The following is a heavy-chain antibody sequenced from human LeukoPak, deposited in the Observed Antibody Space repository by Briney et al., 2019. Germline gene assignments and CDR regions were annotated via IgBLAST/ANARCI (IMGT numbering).Heavy chain of an antibody. V-gene: IGHV3-43*02. J-gene: IGHJ5*02. CDR2: ISGDGGST. Sequence: GGSLRLSCAASGFTFDDYAMHWVRQAPGKGLEWVSLISGDGGSTYYADSVKGRFTISRDNSKNSLYLRMNSLRTEDTALYYCAKADADIVVVPAAPTYNWFDPWGQGTLVTVSS. D-gene: IGHD2-2*01. CDR1: GFTFDDYA. CDR3: AKADADIVVVPAAPTYNWFDP.